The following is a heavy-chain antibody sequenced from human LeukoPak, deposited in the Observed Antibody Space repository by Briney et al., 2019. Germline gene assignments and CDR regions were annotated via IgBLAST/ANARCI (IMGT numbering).Heavy chain of an antibody. CDR2: IYSGGST. D-gene: IGHD3-9*01. CDR1: GFTVSSNY. J-gene: IGHJ4*02. Sequence: GGSLRLSCAASGFTVSSNYMSWVRQAPGKGLEWVSVIYSGGSTYYADSVKGRFTISRDNSKNTLYLQMNSLRAEDTAVYYCARSFDGDPFDYWGQGTLVTVSS. V-gene: IGHV3-53*01. CDR3: ARSFDGDPFDY.